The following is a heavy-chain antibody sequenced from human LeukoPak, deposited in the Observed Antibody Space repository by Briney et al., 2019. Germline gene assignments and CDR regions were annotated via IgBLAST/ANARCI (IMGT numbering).Heavy chain of an antibody. V-gene: IGHV3-30*18. Sequence: PGRSLRLSCAASGFTFSSYGMHWVRQAPGKGLEWVAVISYDGSNKYYADSVKGRFTISRDNSKNTPYLQMNSLRAEDTAVYYCAKDRRLLWFGELKFDPWGRGTLVTVSS. D-gene: IGHD3-10*01. CDR1: GFTFSSYG. J-gene: IGHJ5*02. CDR2: ISYDGSNK. CDR3: AKDRRLLWFGELKFDP.